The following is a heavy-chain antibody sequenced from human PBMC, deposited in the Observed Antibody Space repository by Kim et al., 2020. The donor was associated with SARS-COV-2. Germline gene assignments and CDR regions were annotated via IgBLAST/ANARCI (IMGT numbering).Heavy chain of an antibody. Sequence: PSLKRRVTISVDTSKNQFSLKRSSVTAADTAVYYCARGRIAAAGKYYFDYWGQGTLVTVSS. D-gene: IGHD6-13*01. CDR3: ARGRIAAAGKYYFDY. J-gene: IGHJ4*02. V-gene: IGHV4-34*01.